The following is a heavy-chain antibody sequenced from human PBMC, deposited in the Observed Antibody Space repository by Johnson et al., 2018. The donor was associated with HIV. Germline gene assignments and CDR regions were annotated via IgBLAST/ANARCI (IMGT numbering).Heavy chain of an antibody. CDR2: LSYGGHNQ. Sequence: QVQLVESGGGVVQPGRSLRLSCAASGFTVSSNYMSWVRQAPGTGLEWVAVLSYGGHNQYYAASVKGRFTLSRDDAKNTRYLQMNSLRAEDTAVYYCARAQVLPDDAFDLWGQGIKVTVSS. V-gene: IGHV3-30-3*01. CDR3: ARAQVLPDDAFDL. D-gene: IGHD2-2*01. J-gene: IGHJ3*01. CDR1: GFTVSSNY.